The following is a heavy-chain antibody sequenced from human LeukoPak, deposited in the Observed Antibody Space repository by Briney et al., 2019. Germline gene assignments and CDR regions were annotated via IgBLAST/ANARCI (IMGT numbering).Heavy chain of an antibody. D-gene: IGHD5-24*01. Sequence: TETLTLTCIVSGCSINSYYWSWIRQPPGKGLEWIAYIYYSGSTNYNPPLKSRVTIPVYKSKSQFSLKLSSVAAADTAVYYCTSHRWLQSPFDYWGQGTLVTVSS. V-gene: IGHV4-59*08. CDR1: GCSINSYY. J-gene: IGHJ4*02. CDR2: IYYSGST. CDR3: TSHRWLQSPFDY.